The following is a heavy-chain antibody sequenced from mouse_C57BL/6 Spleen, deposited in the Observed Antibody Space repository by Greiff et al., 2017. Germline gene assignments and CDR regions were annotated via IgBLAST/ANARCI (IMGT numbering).Heavy chain of an antibody. CDR3: VLTAQATSYFDY. V-gene: IGHV1-82*01. J-gene: IGHJ2*01. CDR2: IYPGDGDT. CDR1: GYAFSSSW. Sequence: VMLVESGPELVKPGASVKISCKASGYAFSSSWMNWVKQRPGKGLEWIGRIYPGDGDTNYNGKFKGKATLTADKSSSTAYMQLSSLTSEDSAVYFCVLTAQATSYFDYWGQGTTLTVSS. D-gene: IGHD3-2*02.